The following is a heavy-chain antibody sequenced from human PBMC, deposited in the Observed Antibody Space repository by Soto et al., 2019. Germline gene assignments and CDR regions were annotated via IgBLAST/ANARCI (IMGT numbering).Heavy chain of an antibody. J-gene: IGHJ4*02. V-gene: IGHV3-23*01. CDR3: AKARSGGFTY. CDR2: ISGSGDST. D-gene: IGHD2-8*02. Sequence: EVRLLESGGGLVQPGGSLRLSCAASGFTFSVYAMSWVRQAPGKGLEWVSGISGSGDSTHYADSVKGRFTVSRDNSKSMLYLQTNSLRAEDTAIYYCAKARSGGFTYWGQGTLVTVSS. CDR1: GFTFSVYA.